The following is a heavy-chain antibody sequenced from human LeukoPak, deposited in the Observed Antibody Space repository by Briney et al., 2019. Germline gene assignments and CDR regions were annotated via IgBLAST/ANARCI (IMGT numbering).Heavy chain of an antibody. Sequence: KPSETLSLTCTVTGGSISSSSYYWGWIRQPPGKGLEWIGSFYYSGSTYYNPSLKSRVTISVDTSRNQFSLKLTSVTAADTAVYYCARDLGSMSDYWGQGTLVTVSS. J-gene: IGHJ4*02. CDR2: FYYSGST. V-gene: IGHV4-39*02. CDR1: GGSISSSSYY. CDR3: ARDLGSMSDY. D-gene: IGHD2/OR15-2a*01.